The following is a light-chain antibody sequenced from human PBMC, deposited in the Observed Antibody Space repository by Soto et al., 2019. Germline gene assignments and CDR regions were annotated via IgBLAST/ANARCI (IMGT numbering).Light chain of an antibody. CDR3: MQSLQAPPFT. CDR2: LGS. Sequence: DTVMTQSPLSLPVSPGEPASISCRSSQSLLHSNGYNSLEWYLQKPGQSPQLLIYLGSTRASGVPDRFRGSGSGTDFTLKISRVEAEDVGVYYCMQSLQAPPFTFGQGTKLEIK. V-gene: IGKV2-28*01. J-gene: IGKJ2*01. CDR1: QSLLHSNGYNS.